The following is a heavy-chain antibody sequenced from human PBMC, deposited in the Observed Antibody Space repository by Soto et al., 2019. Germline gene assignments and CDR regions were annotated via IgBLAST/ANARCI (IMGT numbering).Heavy chain of an antibody. CDR3: ANAKTSYYDSS. Sequence: VQLLESGGGLVQPGGSLRLSCAASGFSFSNYAMSWVRQAPGRGLEWVSAISGSSDRIFYADSVRSRFTISRDNSKNSLYLQRNSLRAEDTSVYYCANAKTSYYDSSGGEGALVTVSS. CDR1: GFSFSNYA. V-gene: IGHV3-23*01. CDR2: ISGSSDRI. J-gene: IGHJ4*02. D-gene: IGHD3-22*01.